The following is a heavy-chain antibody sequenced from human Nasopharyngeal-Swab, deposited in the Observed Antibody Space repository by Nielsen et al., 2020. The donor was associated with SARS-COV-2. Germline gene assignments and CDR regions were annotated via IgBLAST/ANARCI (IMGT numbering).Heavy chain of an antibody. Sequence: GGSLRLSCTASGFTFGDYAMTWVRQAPGKGLEWVGFIRSKAYGGTTEYAASVKGRFTISRVDSKSIAYLQMNSLKTEDTAVYYCTRAVGLLWFGAYWGQGTLVTVSS. CDR2: IRSKAYGGTT. V-gene: IGHV3-49*04. D-gene: IGHD3-10*01. J-gene: IGHJ4*02. CDR1: GFTFGDYA. CDR3: TRAVGLLWFGAY.